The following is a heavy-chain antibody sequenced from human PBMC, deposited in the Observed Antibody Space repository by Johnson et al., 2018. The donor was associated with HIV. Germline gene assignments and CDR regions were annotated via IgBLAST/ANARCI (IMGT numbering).Heavy chain of an antibody. D-gene: IGHD3-22*01. CDR1: GFTFDDYG. V-gene: IGHV3-20*04. CDR3: ARVSRAYDSSGYYYPNDAFDI. CDR2: INWNGGST. Sequence: VQLVESGGGVVRPGGSLRLSCAASGFTFDDYGMSWVRQAPGKGLEWVSGINWNGGSTGYADSVKGRFTISRDNAKNSLYLQMNSLRAEDTALYYCARVSRAYDSSGYYYPNDAFDIWGQGTMVTVSS. J-gene: IGHJ3*02.